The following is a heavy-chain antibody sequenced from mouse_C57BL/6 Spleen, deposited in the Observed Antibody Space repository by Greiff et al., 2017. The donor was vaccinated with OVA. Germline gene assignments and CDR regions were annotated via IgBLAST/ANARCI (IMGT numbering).Heavy chain of an antibody. J-gene: IGHJ3*01. CDR1: GYTFTSYW. D-gene: IGHD1-1*01. CDR3: ARWDYYGSSEAY. CDR2: IDPSDSYT. Sequence: QVQLQQPGAELVKPGASVKLSCKASGYTFTSYWMQWVKQRPGQGLEWIGEIDPSDSYTNYNQKFKGKATLTVDTSSSTAYMQLSSLTSEDSAVYYGARWDYYGSSEAYWGQGTLVTVSA. V-gene: IGHV1-50*01.